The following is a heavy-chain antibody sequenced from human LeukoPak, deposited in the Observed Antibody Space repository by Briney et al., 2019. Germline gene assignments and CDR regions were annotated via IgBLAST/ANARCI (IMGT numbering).Heavy chain of an antibody. CDR2: ISASGRNT. V-gene: IGHV3-23*01. J-gene: IGHJ4*02. CDR1: GFTFSSYA. CDR3: AKDRDSTSSRSTYFDS. Sequence: PGGSLRLSCAASGFTFSSYAMTWVRQAPGKGLEWVSVISASGRNTYYADSVKGRFNISRDNSKNTLYLQMNSLRAEDTALYYCAKDRDSTSSRSTYFDSWGQGTLVSVSS. D-gene: IGHD1-1*01.